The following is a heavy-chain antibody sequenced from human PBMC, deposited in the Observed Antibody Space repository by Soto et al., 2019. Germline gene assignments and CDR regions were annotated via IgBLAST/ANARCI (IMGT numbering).Heavy chain of an antibody. CDR3: ASLYWYGPGGY. J-gene: IGHJ4*02. CDR1: GGPFSSYA. Sequence: GASVKVSCKGSGGPFSSYAISWVRQAPGQGLEWMGGIIPIFGTANYAQKFQGRVTITADESTSTAYMELSSLRAEDTAVYYCASLYWYGPGGYWGQGTLVTVSS. CDR2: IIPIFGTA. V-gene: IGHV1-69*13. D-gene: IGHD2-15*01.